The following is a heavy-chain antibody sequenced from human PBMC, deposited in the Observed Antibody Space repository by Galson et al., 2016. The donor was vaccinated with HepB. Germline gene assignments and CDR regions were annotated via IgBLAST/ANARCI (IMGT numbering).Heavy chain of an antibody. CDR3: AKEVYSRAAIPSLDAFDM. CDR2: ISGRGGNT. CDR1: GFTFSTYA. Sequence: SLRLSCAASGFTFSTYAMSWVRQAPGKGLEWVSTISGRGGNTYYADSVKGRFTISRDNSKNTLYLHLNSLRAEDTAVYYCAKEVYSRAAIPSLDAFDMWGQGTVVTVSS. V-gene: IGHV3-23*01. J-gene: IGHJ3*02. D-gene: IGHD2-8*01.